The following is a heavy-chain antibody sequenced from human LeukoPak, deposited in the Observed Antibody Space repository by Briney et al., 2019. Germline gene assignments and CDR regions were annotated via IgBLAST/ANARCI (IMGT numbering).Heavy chain of an antibody. Sequence: SVKVSCKASGGTFSSYAISWVRQAPGQGLEWMGGIIPIFGTANYAQKFQGRVTMTEDTSTDTAYMELSSLRSADTAVYYCVTSGGYNYGIFGSWGQGTLVTVSS. J-gene: IGHJ4*02. CDR2: IIPIFGTA. CDR3: VTSGGYNYGIFGS. CDR1: GGTFSSYA. V-gene: IGHV1-69*06. D-gene: IGHD5-18*01.